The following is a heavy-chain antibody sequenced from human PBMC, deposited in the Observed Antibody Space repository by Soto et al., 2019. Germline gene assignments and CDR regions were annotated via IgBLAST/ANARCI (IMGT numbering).Heavy chain of an antibody. V-gene: IGHV3-23*01. CDR2: ISGSGGST. Sequence: GGSLRLSCAASGFTFSSYAMSWVRQAPGKGLEWVSAISGSGGSTYYADSVKGRFTISRDNSKNPLYLQMNSLRAEDTAVYYCAKGFRMAPYYGMDVWGQGTTVTVSS. D-gene: IGHD2-8*01. CDR3: AKGFRMAPYYGMDV. CDR1: GFTFSSYA. J-gene: IGHJ6*02.